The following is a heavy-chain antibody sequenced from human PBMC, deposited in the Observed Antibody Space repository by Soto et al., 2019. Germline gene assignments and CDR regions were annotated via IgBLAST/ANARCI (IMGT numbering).Heavy chain of an antibody. J-gene: IGHJ6*02. Sequence: QVDLVQSGAEVKKPGASVRVSCKTSGYDFTSSGISWVRQAPGQGLEWMGWISTYNGNTNYAQKFQGRVTMTTETSTSTAIMELRSLRSDDTTVYCCARDPGYNYAYYGMDVWGQGTTVTVSS. CDR3: ARDPGYNYAYYGMDV. CDR1: GYDFTSSG. V-gene: IGHV1-18*01. D-gene: IGHD5-18*01. CDR2: ISTYNGNT.